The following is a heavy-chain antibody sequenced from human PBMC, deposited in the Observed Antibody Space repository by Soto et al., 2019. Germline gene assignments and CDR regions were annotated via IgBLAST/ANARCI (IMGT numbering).Heavy chain of an antibody. CDR1: GGSISSGGYS. CDR2: IYQSGST. D-gene: IGHD4-17*01. CDR3: ATQCYGNSGAYYYYAMDV. J-gene: IGHJ6*02. V-gene: IGHV4-30-2*01. Sequence: SETLSLTCAVSGGSISSGGYSWSWIRQPPGKGLEWIGYIYQSGSTYYNPSLKSRVTISVDRSRNQFSLKLSSVTAADTAVYFYATQCYGNSGAYYYYAMDVWGQGTTVTVSS.